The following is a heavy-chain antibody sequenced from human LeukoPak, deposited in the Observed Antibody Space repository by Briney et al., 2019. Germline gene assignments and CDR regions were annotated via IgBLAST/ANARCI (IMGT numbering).Heavy chain of an antibody. J-gene: IGHJ1*01. D-gene: IGHD3-22*01. Sequence: KASETLSLTCTVSGGSISRYYWSWIRQPPGKGLEWIGYIYYSGSTNYNPSLKSRVTISVDTSKNQFSLKLSSVTAADTAVYYCARGVSYYDSSGYYNEYFQHWGQGTLVTVSS. CDR2: IYYSGST. CDR1: GGSISRYY. CDR3: ARGVSYYDSSGYYNEYFQH. V-gene: IGHV4-59*08.